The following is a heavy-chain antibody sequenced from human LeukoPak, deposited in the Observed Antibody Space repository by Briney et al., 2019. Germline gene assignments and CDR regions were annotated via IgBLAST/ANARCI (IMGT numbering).Heavy chain of an antibody. D-gene: IGHD4-17*01. CDR2: INPTSVGR. J-gene: IGHJ2*01. CDR3: ARMGRGDQNWYFDL. V-gene: IGHV1-46*01. Sequence: ASVKVSCKASGGTFSSYAISWVRQAPGQGLEWMGIINPTSVGRDYAQKFQGRITMTRDTSTSTVYMELNSLRSDDTAVYYCARMGRGDQNWYFDLWGRGTLITVSS. CDR1: GGTFSSYA.